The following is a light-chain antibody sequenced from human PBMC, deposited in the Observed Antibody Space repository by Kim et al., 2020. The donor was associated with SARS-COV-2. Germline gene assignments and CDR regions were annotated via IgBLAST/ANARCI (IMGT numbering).Light chain of an antibody. CDR2: DVS. J-gene: IGLJ1*01. Sequence: SLTISCTGTSSDVGGYNYVSWYQQHPGKAPKLMIYDVSNRPSGVSNRFSGSKSGNTASLTISGLQAGDEADYYCSSYTSSSTLDVFGTGTKVTVL. V-gene: IGLV2-14*03. CDR3: SSYTSSSTLDV. CDR1: SSDVGGYNY.